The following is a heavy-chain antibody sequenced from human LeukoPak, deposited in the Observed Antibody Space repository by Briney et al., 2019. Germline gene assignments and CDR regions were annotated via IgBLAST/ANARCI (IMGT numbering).Heavy chain of an antibody. CDR2: IKEDGSEK. V-gene: IGHV3-7*03. CDR1: GFTFRKHW. J-gene: IGHJ4*02. CDR3: ATGGHYFGS. Sequence: PGGSLRLSCAADGFTFRKHWMSWVRQAMGKGLECVAKIKEDGSEKHYVDSVKGRFTISRDNTKNSLYLQMNSLKVEDTAFYYCATGGHYFGSWGLGTLVTVSS.